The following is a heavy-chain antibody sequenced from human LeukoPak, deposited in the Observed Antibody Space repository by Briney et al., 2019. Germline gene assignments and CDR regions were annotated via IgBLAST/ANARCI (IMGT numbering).Heavy chain of an antibody. D-gene: IGHD3-22*01. Sequence: QPGRSLRLSCAASGFTFSSYAMHRVRQAPGKGLEWVAVIAYDGSNKYYADSVKGRFTISRDNSKNTLYLQMNSLRAEDTAVYYCARENSYYDSSGYYVYYFDYWGQGTLVTVSS. V-gene: IGHV3-30-3*01. CDR3: ARENSYYDSSGYYVYYFDY. CDR2: IAYDGSNK. J-gene: IGHJ4*02. CDR1: GFTFSSYA.